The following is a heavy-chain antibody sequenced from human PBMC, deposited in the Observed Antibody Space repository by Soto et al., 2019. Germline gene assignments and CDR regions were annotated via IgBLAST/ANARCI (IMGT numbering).Heavy chain of an antibody. CDR3: ARATHETYYYDSSGYYDY. CDR1: GGTFSSYA. Sequence: QVQLVQSGAEVKKPGSSVKVSCKASGGTFSSYAISWVRQAPGQGLEWMGGIIPIFGTANYAQKFQGRVTITADEYTSTAYMELSSLRSEDTAVYYCARATHETYYYDSSGYYDYWGQGTLVTVSS. D-gene: IGHD3-22*01. CDR2: IIPIFGTA. V-gene: IGHV1-69*12. J-gene: IGHJ4*02.